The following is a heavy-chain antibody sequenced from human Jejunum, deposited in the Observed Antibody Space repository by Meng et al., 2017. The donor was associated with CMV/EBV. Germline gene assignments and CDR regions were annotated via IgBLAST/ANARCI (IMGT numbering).Heavy chain of an antibody. Sequence: SGYGMNWVRQAPGQGLEWVSSFSGSSTYSYYADSVKGRFTISRDNAKNSLYLQMNGLRAEDTALYYCARDNLRSTSWQGDYAMDVWGQGTTVTVSS. J-gene: IGHJ6*02. V-gene: IGHV3-21*01. CDR1: SGYG. CDR2: FSGSSTYS. D-gene: IGHD2-2*01. CDR3: ARDNLRSTSWQGDYAMDV.